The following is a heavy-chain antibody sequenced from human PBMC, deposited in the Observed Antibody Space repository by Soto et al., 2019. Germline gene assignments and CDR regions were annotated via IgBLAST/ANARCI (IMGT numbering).Heavy chain of an antibody. J-gene: IGHJ4*02. CDR3: ARDLWVMITFGGVIAPPPDY. D-gene: IGHD3-16*02. CDR1: GFTFSSYN. V-gene: IGHV3-21*01. CDR2: ISSSSSYI. Sequence: GGSLRLSCAASGFTFSSYNMNWVRQAPGEGLEWVSSISSSSSYIYYADSVKGRFTISRDNAKNSLYLQTNSLKAEDTAVYYCARDLWVMITFGGVIAPPPDYWGQGTLVTVSS.